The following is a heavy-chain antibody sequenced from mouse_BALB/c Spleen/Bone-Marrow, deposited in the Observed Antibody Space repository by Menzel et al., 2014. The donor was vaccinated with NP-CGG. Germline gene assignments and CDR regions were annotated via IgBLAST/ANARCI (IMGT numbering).Heavy chain of an antibody. J-gene: IGHJ3*01. D-gene: IGHD2-3*01. Sequence: LQHSGSELVRPGASVKLSCKASGYIFTSYWMHWVKQRPGQGLEWIGNIYPGSGSTNYDEKFKSKATLTVDTSSSTAYMQLSSLTFEDSAVYYCTRGEWLLRFAYWGQGTLVTVSA. CDR1: GYIFTSYW. CDR3: TRGEWLLRFAY. V-gene: IGHV1S22*01. CDR2: IYPGSGST.